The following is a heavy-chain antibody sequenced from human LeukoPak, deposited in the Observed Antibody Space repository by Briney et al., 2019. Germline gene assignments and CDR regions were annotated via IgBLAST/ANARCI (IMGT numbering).Heavy chain of an antibody. CDR1: GFTFDDYA. V-gene: IGHV3-9*01. CDR2: ISWNSGSI. D-gene: IGHD2-2*03. Sequence: GRSLRLSCAASGFTFDDYAMHWVRQAPGKGLEWVSGISWNSGSIGYADSVKGRFTISRDNAKNSLYLQMNSLRAEDTALYYCALLDIVVVPAAIPDNYWGQGALVTVSS. CDR3: ALLDIVVVPAAIPDNY. J-gene: IGHJ4*02.